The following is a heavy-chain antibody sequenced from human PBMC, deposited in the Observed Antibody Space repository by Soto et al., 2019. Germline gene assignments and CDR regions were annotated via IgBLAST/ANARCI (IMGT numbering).Heavy chain of an antibody. J-gene: IGHJ3*02. D-gene: IGHD2-15*01. V-gene: IGHV1-8*01. CDR1: GYTFTSYD. CDR2: MNPNSGNT. CDR3: ARVCSGGSCYNDAFDI. Sequence: GASVKVSCKASGYTFTSYDINWVRQATGQGLEWMGWMNPNSGNTGYAQKFQGRVTMTRNTSISTAYMELSSLRSEDTAVYYCARVCSGGSCYNDAFDIWGQGTMVTVS.